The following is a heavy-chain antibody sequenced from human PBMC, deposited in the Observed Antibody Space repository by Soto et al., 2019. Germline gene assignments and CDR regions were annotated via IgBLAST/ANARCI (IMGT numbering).Heavy chain of an antibody. V-gene: IGHV1-46*01. CDR1: GYTFTASY. CDR2: IDPSGGST. D-gene: IGHD1-26*01. Sequence: GASVKVSCKASGYTFTASYMHWVRQAAGQGLEWMGIIDPSGGSTSNSQKFQGRVTMTRDTSTSTVYMELNSLRSEDTAVFYCARDSGHYYRSDAFDIWGQGTMVTVSS. J-gene: IGHJ3*02. CDR3: ARDSGHYYRSDAFDI.